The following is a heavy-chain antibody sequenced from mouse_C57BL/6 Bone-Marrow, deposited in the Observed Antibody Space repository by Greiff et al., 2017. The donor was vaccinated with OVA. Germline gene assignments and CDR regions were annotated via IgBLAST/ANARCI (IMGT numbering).Heavy chain of an antibody. CDR1: GYAFSSSW. Sequence: QVQLKESGPELVKPGASVKISCKASGYAFSSSWMNWVKQRPGKGLEWIGRIYPGDGDTNYNGKFKGKATLTADKSSSTAYMQLSSLTSEDSAVYFCARLGRDYWGQGTTLTVSS. V-gene: IGHV1-82*01. CDR2: IYPGDGDT. J-gene: IGHJ2*01. CDR3: ARLGRDY. D-gene: IGHD4-1*01.